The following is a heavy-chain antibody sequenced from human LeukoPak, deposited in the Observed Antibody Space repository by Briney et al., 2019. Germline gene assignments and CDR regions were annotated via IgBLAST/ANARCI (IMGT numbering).Heavy chain of an antibody. CDR2: INHSGST. V-gene: IGHV4-34*01. D-gene: IGHD4-17*01. J-gene: IGHJ3*02. Sequence: SETLSLTCAVYGGSFSDYYWSWIRQPPGKGLEWIGKINHSGSTNYSPSLRSRVTISVDTSKNQFSLNLRSVTAADTAVYYCASPTTVTTSAYRAFDIWGQGTMVTVSA. CDR1: GGSFSDYY. CDR3: ASPTTVTTSAYRAFDI.